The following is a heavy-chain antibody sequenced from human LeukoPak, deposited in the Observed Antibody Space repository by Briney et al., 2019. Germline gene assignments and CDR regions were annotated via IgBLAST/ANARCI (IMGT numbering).Heavy chain of an antibody. Sequence: TGGSLRLSCAASGLTFSSYSMNWVRQAPGKGLEWVSSISSSSSYIYYADSVKGRFTISRDNAKNSLYLQMNSLRAEDTAVYYCARVTGSRPYDYWGQGTLVTVSS. CDR3: ARVTGSRPYDY. V-gene: IGHV3-21*01. CDR1: GLTFSSYS. J-gene: IGHJ4*02. CDR2: ISSSSSYI. D-gene: IGHD1-26*01.